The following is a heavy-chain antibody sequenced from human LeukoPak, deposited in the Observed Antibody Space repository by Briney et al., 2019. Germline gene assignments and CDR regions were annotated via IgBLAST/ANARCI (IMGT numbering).Heavy chain of an antibody. CDR2: ISYDGSNK. V-gene: IGHV3-30*18. J-gene: IGHJ1*01. CDR1: GFTFSSYG. D-gene: IGHD2-2*01. CDR3: AKDLNIVVVPAASAEYFQH. Sequence: GRSLRLSCAASGFTFSSYGMHWVRQAPGKGLEWVAVISYDGSNKYYADSVKGRFTISRDNSKNTPYLQMNSLRAEDTAVYYCAKDLNIVVVPAASAEYFQHWGQGTLVTVSS.